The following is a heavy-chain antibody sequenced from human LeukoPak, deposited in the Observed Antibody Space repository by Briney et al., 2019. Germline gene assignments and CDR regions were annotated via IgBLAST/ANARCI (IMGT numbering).Heavy chain of an antibody. Sequence: PSQTLSLTCTVSGGSISSHYWSWIRQPAGKGLEWIGRIYTSGSTNYNPSLKSRITMSVETAKNQLSLKLTSVTAADTAVYYCARDAYGGNTLGYYWGQGTLVTVSS. V-gene: IGHV4-4*07. CDR3: ARDAYGGNTLGYY. J-gene: IGHJ4*02. D-gene: IGHD4-23*01. CDR1: GGSISSHY. CDR2: IYTSGST.